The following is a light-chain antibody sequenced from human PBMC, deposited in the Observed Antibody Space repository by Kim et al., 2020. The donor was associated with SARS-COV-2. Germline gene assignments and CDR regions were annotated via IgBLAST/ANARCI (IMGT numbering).Light chain of an antibody. J-gene: IGKJ2*01. Sequence: PGERAHRSSRASQSISSEFLAWYQQISGQAPSLLIFGAENRAAGIPDMFSGGGSGTDFTITITRLEPADSAVYYCQQYTTSPPAYTFGQGTKLEI. V-gene: IGKV3-20*01. CDR3: QQYTTSPPAYT. CDR1: QSISSEF. CDR2: GAE.